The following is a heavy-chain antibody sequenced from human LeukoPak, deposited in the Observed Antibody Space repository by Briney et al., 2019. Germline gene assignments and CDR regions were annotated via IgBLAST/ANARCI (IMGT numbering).Heavy chain of an antibody. J-gene: IGHJ5*02. Sequence: ASVKVSCKASGYTLTGYYMHWVRQAPGQGLEWMGWINPNSGGTNYAQKFQGRVTMTRDTSISTAYMELSRLRSDDTAVYYCARDLQQLGNNWFDPWGQGTLVTVSS. D-gene: IGHD6-13*01. V-gene: IGHV1-2*02. CDR3: ARDLQQLGNNWFDP. CDR2: INPNSGGT. CDR1: GYTLTGYY.